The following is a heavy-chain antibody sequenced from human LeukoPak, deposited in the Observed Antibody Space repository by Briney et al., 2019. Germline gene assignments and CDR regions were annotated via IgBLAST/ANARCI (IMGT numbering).Heavy chain of an antibody. V-gene: IGHV3-7*05. J-gene: IGHJ4*02. CDR2: IKQDGSEK. CDR3: ARSRGTYYYDSSGYYYFDY. CDR1: GFTFSSYW. D-gene: IGHD3-22*01. Sequence: GGSLRPSCAASGFTFSSYWMSWVRQAPGKGLEWVANIKQDGSEKYYVDSVKGRFTISRDNAKNSLYLQMNSLRAEDTAVYYCARSRGTYYYDSSGYYYFDYWGQGTLVTVSS.